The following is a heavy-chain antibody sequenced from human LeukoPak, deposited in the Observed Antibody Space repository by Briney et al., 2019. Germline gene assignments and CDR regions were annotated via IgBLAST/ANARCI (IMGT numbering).Heavy chain of an antibody. CDR3: TRGGAGYPFDY. J-gene: IGHJ4*02. CDR2: IYSDGYT. V-gene: IGHV3-53*01. CDR1: GLIVSSNY. Sequence: GGSLRLSCAVSGLIVSSNYMSWVRQAPGKGLEWVSTIYSDGYTYYAGSVKGRFTISRDNSKKTLYLQMNSLRAEDTAVYYCTRGGAGYPFDYWGQGTLVTVSS. D-gene: IGHD1-26*01.